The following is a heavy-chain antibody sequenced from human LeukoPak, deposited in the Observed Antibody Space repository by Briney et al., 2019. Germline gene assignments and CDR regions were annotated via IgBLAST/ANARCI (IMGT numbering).Heavy chain of an antibody. V-gene: IGHV4-34*01. J-gene: IGHJ2*01. CDR1: GGSFSGYY. CDR2: IDHSGST. Sequence: PSETLSLTCAVYGGSFSGYYWSWIRQPPGKGLEWNGEIDHSGSTNYNPSLKSRVTISVDTSKNQFSLKLSSVTAADTAVYYCARHRSRITIFWAVREKYWYFDLWGRGTLVTVSS. CDR3: ARHRSRITIFWAVREKYWYFDL. D-gene: IGHD3-9*01.